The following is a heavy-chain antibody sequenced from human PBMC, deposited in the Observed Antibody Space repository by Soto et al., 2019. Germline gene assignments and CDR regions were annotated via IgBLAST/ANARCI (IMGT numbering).Heavy chain of an antibody. CDR2: TYYRSKWYN. D-gene: IGHD1-26*01. Sequence: QTLSLTCAISGDSVSSNSAAWNWIRQSPSRGLEWLGRTYYRSKWYNDYAVSVKSRITINPDTSKNQFSLQLNSVTPEDTAVYYCARDQMGATPPDYYGMDVWGQGTTVTVSS. V-gene: IGHV6-1*01. J-gene: IGHJ6*02. CDR1: GDSVSSNSAA. CDR3: ARDQMGATPPDYYGMDV.